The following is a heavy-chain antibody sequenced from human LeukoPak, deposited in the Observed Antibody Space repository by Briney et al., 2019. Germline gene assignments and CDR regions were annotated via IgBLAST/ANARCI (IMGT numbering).Heavy chain of an antibody. D-gene: IGHD3-22*01. CDR2: ISSSGGST. CDR3: ARDHDSSGYYVGY. CDR1: GFTFSGYG. J-gene: IGHJ4*02. Sequence: GGTLRLSCTASGFTFSGYGMSWVRQAPGKGLEWVSSISSSGGSTYYADSVKGRFTISRDNAKNSLYLQMNSLRAEDTAVYYCARDHDSSGYYVGYWGQGTLVTVSS. V-gene: IGHV3-23*01.